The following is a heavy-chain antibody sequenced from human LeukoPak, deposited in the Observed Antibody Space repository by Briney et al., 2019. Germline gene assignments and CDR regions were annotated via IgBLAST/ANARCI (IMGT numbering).Heavy chain of an antibody. D-gene: IGHD4-17*01. CDR2: IFDRGST. Sequence: SETLSLTCTVSGGSISSRSYYWGWIRRPPGKGLEWIGSIFDRGSTYYNPSLKSRVTISVDTSKNQFSLKLSSVTAADTAVYYCASNYGEKGDYFDYWGQGTLVTVSS. CDR1: GGSISSRSYY. J-gene: IGHJ4*02. V-gene: IGHV4-39*01. CDR3: ASNYGEKGDYFDY.